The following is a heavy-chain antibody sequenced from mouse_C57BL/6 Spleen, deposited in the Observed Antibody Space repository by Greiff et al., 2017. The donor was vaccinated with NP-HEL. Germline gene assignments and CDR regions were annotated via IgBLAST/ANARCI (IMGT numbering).Heavy chain of an antibody. V-gene: IGHV1-52*01. CDR1: GYTFTSYW. J-gene: IGHJ4*01. D-gene: IGHD2-3*01. CDR2: IDPSDSET. CDR3: ARFNDGYPYYAMDY. Sequence: QVQLQQSGAELVRPGSSVKLSCKASGYTFTSYWMHWVKQRPIQGLEWIGNIDPSDSETHYNQKFKDKATLTVDKSSSTAYMQLSSLTSEDSAVYYCARFNDGYPYYAMDYWGQGTSVTVSS.